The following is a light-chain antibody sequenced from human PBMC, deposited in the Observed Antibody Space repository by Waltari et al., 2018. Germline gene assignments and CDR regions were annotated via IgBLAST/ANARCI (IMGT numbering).Light chain of an antibody. CDR3: QQYYDTPLS. V-gene: IGKV4-1*01. CDR2: WAS. J-gene: IGKJ4*01. CDR1: QTIFYGSNNKNY. Sequence: DIVMTQSPDSLAVSLGERATINCKSSQTIFYGSNNKNYLAWYQPKPRQPPRLLLYWASTREAGVPDRFSGGGSGTDFTLTISSLQAEDVAVYYCQQYYDTPLSFGGGTKVEIK.